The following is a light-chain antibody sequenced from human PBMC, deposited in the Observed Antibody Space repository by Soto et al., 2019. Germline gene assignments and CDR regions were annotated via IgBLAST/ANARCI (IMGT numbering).Light chain of an antibody. V-gene: IGLV1-44*01. CDR1: SSNIGSNT. J-gene: IGLJ2*01. CDR3: AAWDDSLNAVI. CDR2: TNN. Sequence: QSVLTQPPSASGTPGQRVTISCSGSSSNIGSNTVNWYQQLPGTAPKLLIYTNNQRPSGVSDRFSGSKSGTSASLAISGLQSEHETDYYCAAWDDSLNAVIFGGGTKLTVL.